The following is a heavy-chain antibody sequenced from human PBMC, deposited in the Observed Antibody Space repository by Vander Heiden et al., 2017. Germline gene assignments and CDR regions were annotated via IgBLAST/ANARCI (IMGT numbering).Heavy chain of an antibody. Sequence: QVQLLVSGGGVVQLVRSLRLSSAVSGSTFSSYFMLRFRQAPGKGLEWGAVIWYDGSNKYYADSVKGRFTISRDNSKNTLYLQMNSLRAEDTAVYYCARDGGGSYALDYWGQGTLVTVSS. V-gene: IGHV3-33*01. D-gene: IGHD1-26*01. J-gene: IGHJ4*02. CDR1: GSTFSSYF. CDR3: ARDGGGSYALDY. CDR2: IWYDGSNK.